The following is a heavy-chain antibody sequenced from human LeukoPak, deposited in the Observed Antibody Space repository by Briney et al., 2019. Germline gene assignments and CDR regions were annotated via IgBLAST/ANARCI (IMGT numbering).Heavy chain of an antibody. CDR3: ATVEDEYSSSSGAFDI. CDR2: IYYSGST. D-gene: IGHD6-6*01. V-gene: IGHV4-31*03. Sequence: SETLSLTCTVSGGSISSGGYYWSWIRQHPGKGLEWIGYIYYSGSTYYNPSLKSRVTISVDTSKNQFSLKLSSVTAADTAVYYCATVEDEYSSSSGAFDIWGQGTMVSVSS. CDR1: GGSISSGGYY. J-gene: IGHJ3*02.